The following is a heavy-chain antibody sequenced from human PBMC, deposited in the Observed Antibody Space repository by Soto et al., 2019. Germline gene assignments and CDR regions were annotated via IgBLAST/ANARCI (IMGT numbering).Heavy chain of an antibody. CDR2: IIPIFGTA. V-gene: IGHV1-69*13. Sequence: ASVKVSCQASGGTFNSYAISWVRQAPGQVLEWMGGIIPIFGTANYAQKFQGRVTITADESTSTAYMELSSLRSEDMAVYYCAREGNYYDRSGYAFDYWGQGSLVTV. CDR3: AREGNYYDRSGYAFDY. CDR1: GGTFNSYA. J-gene: IGHJ4*02. D-gene: IGHD3-22*01.